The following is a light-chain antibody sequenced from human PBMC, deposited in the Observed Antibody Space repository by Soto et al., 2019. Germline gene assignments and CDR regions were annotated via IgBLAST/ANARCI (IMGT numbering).Light chain of an antibody. CDR3: QHYNSYSEA. CDR1: QTISSW. J-gene: IGKJ1*01. CDR2: KAS. Sequence: DIQMTQSPSTLSGSVGDRVTITCRASQTISSWLAWYQQKPGKAPKLLIYKASTLKSGVPSRFSGSGSGTEFTPTISSLQPDYFANYYCQHYNSYSEAFGQGTKVELK. V-gene: IGKV1-5*03.